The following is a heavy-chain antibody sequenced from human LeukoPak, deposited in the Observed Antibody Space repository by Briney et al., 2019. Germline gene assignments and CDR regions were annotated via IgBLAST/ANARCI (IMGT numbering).Heavy chain of an antibody. J-gene: IGHJ4*02. CDR3: ARHYYHGSGHGGY. V-gene: IGHV3-48*03. CDR1: GFTFSSYE. D-gene: IGHD3-22*01. Sequence: PGGSLRLSCAASGFTFSSYEMNWVRQAPGKGLEWVSYISSSGSTIYYADSVKGRFTISRDNAKNSLYLQMNSLRVEDTAVYYCARHYYHGSGHGGYWGQGTLVTVSS. CDR2: ISSSGSTI.